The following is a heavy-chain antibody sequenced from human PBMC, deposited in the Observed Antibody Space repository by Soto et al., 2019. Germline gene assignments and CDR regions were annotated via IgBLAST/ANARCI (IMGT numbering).Heavy chain of an antibody. CDR3: EKEGGLSGSYYISSSYYFDY. CDR2: ISYDGSNT. J-gene: IGHJ4*02. V-gene: IGHV3-30*18. Sequence: QVQLVESGGGVVQPGRSLRLSCVASGFTFSSYGMHWVRQATGKGLAWVAIISYDGSNTYYADSVKGRFTISRDNSKNTLYLHMNRLRAEHTSVYYCEKEGGLSGSYYISSSYYFDYWGQGTRVTVSS. D-gene: IGHD1-26*01. CDR1: GFTFSSYG.